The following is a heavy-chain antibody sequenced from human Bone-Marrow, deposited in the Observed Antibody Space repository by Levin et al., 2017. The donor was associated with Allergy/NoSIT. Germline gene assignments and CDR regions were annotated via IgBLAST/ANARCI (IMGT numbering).Heavy chain of an antibody. V-gene: IGHV3-30-3*01. D-gene: IGHD5-24*01. CDR3: ARAPRDGYNKTFDY. CDR1: GFIFSSYV. J-gene: IGHJ4*02. CDR2: ISNDGNKK. Sequence: SCAVSGFIFSSYVMHWVRQAPGKRLEWVAIISNDGNKKYYADSVKGRFSISTDNSRNTLYLQMSSLRAEDTAVYYCARAPRDGYNKTFDYWGQGTLVTVSS.